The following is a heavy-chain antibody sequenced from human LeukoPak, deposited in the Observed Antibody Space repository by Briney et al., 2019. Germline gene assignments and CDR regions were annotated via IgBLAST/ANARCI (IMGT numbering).Heavy chain of an antibody. CDR3: ALMICSTTSCWIDY. CDR2: IGDSGSTI. J-gene: IGHJ4*02. CDR1: GFTFSDYY. D-gene: IGHD2-2*01. V-gene: IGHV3-11*04. Sequence: GGSLRLSCAASGFTFSDYYMAWMRQAPGKGLEWASYIGDSGSTIFYADSVKGRFTISTGDAKNSLYLQMNSQRAEDTAVYYCALMICSTTSCWIDYWGQGTLVTVSS.